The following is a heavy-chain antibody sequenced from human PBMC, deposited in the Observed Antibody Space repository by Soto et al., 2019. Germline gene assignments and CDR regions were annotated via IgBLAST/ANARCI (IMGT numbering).Heavy chain of an antibody. D-gene: IGHD4-4*01. CDR3: AKAPYGVTFPFDY. Sequence: EVQLLESGGGLVQPGGSLRLSCAASGFTFSSYAMGWVRQAPGKGLGWVSAISGSGAGTYYADSVKGRFTISRDNSKNTLYLQMNGLRAEDTAVYYCAKAPYGVTFPFDYWGQGTLVTVSS. J-gene: IGHJ4*02. V-gene: IGHV3-23*01. CDR2: ISGSGAGT. CDR1: GFTFSSYA.